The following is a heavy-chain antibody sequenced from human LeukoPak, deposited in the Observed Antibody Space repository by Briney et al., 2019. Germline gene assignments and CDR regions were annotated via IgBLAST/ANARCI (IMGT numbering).Heavy chain of an antibody. CDR1: GGTFSSYA. J-gene: IGHJ5*02. V-gene: IGHV1-69*04. CDR3: ARVRPGSSPGRYCSGGSCYNNWFDP. Sequence: SVKVSCKASGGTFSSYAISWVRQAPGQGLEWMGRIIPILGIANYAQKFQGRVTITADKSTSTAYIELSSLRSEDTAVYYCARVRPGSSPGRYCSGGSCYNNWFDPWGQGTLVTVSS. D-gene: IGHD2-15*01. CDR2: IIPILGIA.